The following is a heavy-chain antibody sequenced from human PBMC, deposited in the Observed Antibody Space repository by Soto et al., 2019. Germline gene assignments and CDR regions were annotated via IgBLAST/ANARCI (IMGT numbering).Heavy chain of an antibody. CDR1: GFTFCSYA. J-gene: IGHJ4*02. CDR3: AKDLSGSYSPSGFGY. D-gene: IGHD1-26*01. V-gene: IGHV3-23*01. Sequence: GPLTLSYPSSGFTFCSYAMSWSPPAPWNGLDLVSYISDSERSTQYPHAVKGRCTSSRDNYQNTLYLKMNSLRAEDTAVYYCAKDLSGSYSPSGFGYWGQGTLVTVSS. CDR2: ISDSERST.